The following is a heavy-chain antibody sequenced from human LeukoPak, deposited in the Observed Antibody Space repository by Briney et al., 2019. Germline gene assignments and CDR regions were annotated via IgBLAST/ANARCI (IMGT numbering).Heavy chain of an antibody. CDR1: GYTFTSYG. D-gene: IGHD3-22*01. J-gene: IGHJ3*02. Sequence: ASVKVSCKASGYTFTSYGISWVRQAPGQGREGMGWISAYNGNTNYAQKLQGRVTMTTDTSTSTAYMELRSLRSDDTAVYYCARVLDYYYDSSGYYYRAAFDIWGQGTMVTVSS. CDR3: ARVLDYYYDSSGYYYRAAFDI. V-gene: IGHV1-18*01. CDR2: ISAYNGNT.